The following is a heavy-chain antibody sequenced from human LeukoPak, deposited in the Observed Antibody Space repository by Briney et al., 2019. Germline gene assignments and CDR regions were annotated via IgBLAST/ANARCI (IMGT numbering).Heavy chain of an antibody. CDR3: TKAIYCSGGSCHWEFDY. CDR1: GYTFTTHD. J-gene: IGHJ4*02. D-gene: IGHD2-15*01. Sequence: ASVKVSCKASGYTFTTHDINWVRQATGQGLEWLGWMSPNSGDTGYAQKFQGRVTMTRDTSTSTVYMELSSLRSEDTAVYYCTKAIYCSGGSCHWEFDYWGQGTLVTVSS. CDR2: MSPNSGDT. V-gene: IGHV1-8*01.